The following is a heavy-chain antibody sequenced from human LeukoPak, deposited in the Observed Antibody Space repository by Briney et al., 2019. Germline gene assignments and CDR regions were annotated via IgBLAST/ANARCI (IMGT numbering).Heavy chain of an antibody. CDR1: GFTFSSYS. CDR3: AKSRVATGTFYFDY. V-gene: IGHV3-23*01. CDR2: ISGNDGGTT. Sequence: GGSLRLSCAASGFTFSSYSMSWVRQAPGKGLDWVSGISGNDGGTTYYADSVKGRFSISRDDSKNTLYLQVNSLRVEDTAIYYCAKSRVATGTFYFDYWGQGTLVTVSS. D-gene: IGHD6-13*01. J-gene: IGHJ4*02.